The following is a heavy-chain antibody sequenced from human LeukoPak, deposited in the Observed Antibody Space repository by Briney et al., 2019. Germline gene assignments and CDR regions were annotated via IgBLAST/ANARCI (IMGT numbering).Heavy chain of an antibody. Sequence: GGSLRLSCVASGFTLGDSWMTWVRQAPEKGLEWVADVKLDGGEEYVDSVKGRFTISRDNAKNSVYLQMNSLRAEDTAVYYCAKDQRFPPNFDYWGQGTLVTVSS. CDR1: GFTLGDSW. CDR3: AKDQRFPPNFDY. J-gene: IGHJ4*02. D-gene: IGHD6-25*01. CDR2: VKLDGGEE. V-gene: IGHV3-7*03.